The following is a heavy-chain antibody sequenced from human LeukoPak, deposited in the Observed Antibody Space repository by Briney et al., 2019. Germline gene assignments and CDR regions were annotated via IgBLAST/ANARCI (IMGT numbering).Heavy chain of an antibody. V-gene: IGHV1-69*06. J-gene: IGHJ6*04. CDR3: ARDAYYDILTGYYRYYGMDV. CDR1: GGTFSSYA. CDR2: IIPIFGTA. D-gene: IGHD3-9*01. Sequence: GASVKVSCKASGGTFSSYAISWVRQAPGQGLEWMGGIIPIFGTANYAQKFQGRVTTTADKYTSTAYMELSSLRSEDTAVYYCARDAYYDILTGYYRYYGMDVWGKGTTVTVSS.